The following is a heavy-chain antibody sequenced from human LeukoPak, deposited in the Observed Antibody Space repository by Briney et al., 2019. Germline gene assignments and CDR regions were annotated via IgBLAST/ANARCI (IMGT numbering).Heavy chain of an antibody. Sequence: SETLSLTCTVSGGSISSSSYYWGWIRQPPGKGLEWIGSIYYSGSTYYNPSLKSRVTISVDTSKNQFSLKLSSVTAADTAVYYCARGVYDSDAFDIWGQGTMVTVSS. D-gene: IGHD5/OR15-5a*01. CDR3: ARGVYDSDAFDI. V-gene: IGHV4-39*07. J-gene: IGHJ3*02. CDR2: IYYSGST. CDR1: GGSISSSSYY.